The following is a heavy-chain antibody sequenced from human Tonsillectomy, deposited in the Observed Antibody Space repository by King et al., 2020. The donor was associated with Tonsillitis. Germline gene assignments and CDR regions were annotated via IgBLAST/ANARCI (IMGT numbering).Heavy chain of an antibody. Sequence: QLVQSGGGLVKPGGSLRLSCAASGFTFSDSYMTWIRQAPGKGLEWVSYISSRSSTISYADSVKGRFTISRDNAKNSLYLQMNSLRAEDTAVYFCARGYGDPGFDYWGQGTLVTVSS. CDR3: ARGYGDPGFDY. J-gene: IGHJ4*02. CDR1: GFTFSDSY. CDR2: ISSRSSTI. V-gene: IGHV3-11*01. D-gene: IGHD4-17*01.